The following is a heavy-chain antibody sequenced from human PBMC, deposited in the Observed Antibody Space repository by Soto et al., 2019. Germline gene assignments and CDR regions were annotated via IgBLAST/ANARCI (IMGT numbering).Heavy chain of an antibody. CDR2: IYHSGST. CDR3: ARVKPADWYFDL. Sequence: QLQLQESGSGLVKPSQTLSLTCAVSGGSISSGGYSWSWIRQPPGKGLEWIGYIYHSGSTYYNPSLKRRVTISADRSKHQFSLKLSSVTAADTAVYYRARVKPADWYFDLWVRGTLVTVSS. CDR1: GGSISSGGYS. V-gene: IGHV4-30-2*01. J-gene: IGHJ2*01.